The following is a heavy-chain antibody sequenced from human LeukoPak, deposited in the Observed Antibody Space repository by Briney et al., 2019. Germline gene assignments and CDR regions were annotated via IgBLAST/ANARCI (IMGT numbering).Heavy chain of an antibody. V-gene: IGHV3-74*01. CDR1: GFIFSSRW. J-gene: IGHJ5*02. D-gene: IGHD4-11*01. Sequence: TGGSLRLSCAASGFIFSSRWMHWVRRGPGKGLEWVSRIKMDGSSIDYADSVRGRFTVSRDNAKNTLYLEMNSLRVEDTAVYYCARDNSPGWFGPWGQGALVTVSS. CDR2: IKMDGSSI. CDR3: ARDNSPGWFGP.